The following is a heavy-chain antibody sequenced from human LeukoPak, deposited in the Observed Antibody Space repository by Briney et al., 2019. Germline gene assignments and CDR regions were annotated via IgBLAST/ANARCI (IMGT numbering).Heavy chain of an antibody. CDR3: ARNYYGSGSYYNGREENWLDP. J-gene: IGHJ5*02. V-gene: IGHV3-9*01. Sequence: PGRSLRLSCAASGFTFDDYAMHWVRQAPGKGLEWVSGISWNSGSIGYADSVKGRFTISRDNAKNSLYLQMSSLRAEDTALYYCARNYYGSGSYYNGREENWLDPWGQGTLVTVSS. D-gene: IGHD3-10*01. CDR1: GFTFDDYA. CDR2: ISWNSGSI.